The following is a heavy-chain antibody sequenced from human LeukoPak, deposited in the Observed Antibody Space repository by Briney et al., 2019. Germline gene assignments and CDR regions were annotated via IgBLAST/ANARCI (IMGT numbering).Heavy chain of an antibody. J-gene: IGHJ6*02. CDR3: ARDSSLGFHYYYGMDV. CDR2: IRYDGSNK. D-gene: IGHD6-6*01. V-gene: IGHV3-30*02. CDR1: GFTFSSYG. Sequence: PGGSLRLSCAASGFTFSSYGMHWVRQAPGKGLEWVAFIRYDGSNKYYADSVKGRFTISRDNSKNTLYLQMNSLRAEDTAVYYCARDSSLGFHYYYGMDVWGQGTTVTVSS.